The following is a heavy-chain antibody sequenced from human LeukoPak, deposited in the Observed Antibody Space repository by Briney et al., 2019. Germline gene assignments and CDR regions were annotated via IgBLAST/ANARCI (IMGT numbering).Heavy chain of an antibody. D-gene: IGHD1-26*01. CDR1: GFTFTSYW. V-gene: IGHV3-7*01. Sequence: SGGSLRLSCAASGFTFTSYWMTWVRQAPGTGLELVANIKEDGSEKYYVDSVKGRFSISRDNAKNSLYLQMNSLRAEDTAVYYCVYGGSYYVAWGQGTLVTVSS. J-gene: IGHJ5*02. CDR2: IKEDGSEK. CDR3: VYGGSYYVA.